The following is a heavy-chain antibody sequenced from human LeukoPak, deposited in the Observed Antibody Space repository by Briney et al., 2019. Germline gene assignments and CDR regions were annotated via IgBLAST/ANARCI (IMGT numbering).Heavy chain of an antibody. CDR2: MKQDGSEK. Sequence: GGSLRLSCAASGFSFSTYWMTWVRQAPGKGLEWVANMKQDGSEKYYVDSVKGRFTISGDNAKNTQYLQMNSLRAEDTAVYYCARSGRGGAFDIWGQGTMVTVSS. D-gene: IGHD1-26*01. J-gene: IGHJ3*02. CDR1: GFSFSTYW. CDR3: ARSGRGGAFDI. V-gene: IGHV3-7*01.